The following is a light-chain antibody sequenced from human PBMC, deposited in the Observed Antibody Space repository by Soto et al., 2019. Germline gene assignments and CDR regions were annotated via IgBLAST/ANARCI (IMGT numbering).Light chain of an antibody. V-gene: IGKV3D-15*01. J-gene: IGKJ1*01. Sequence: EIVMTQSPATLSVSPGERATLSCRASLSVSRNLAWYQQKPGQAPRLLIFGASTRATGIPDRFSGSGSGTDFTLTISRLEPEDFAVYYCQQYDNSAWTFGQGTKVDIK. CDR3: QQYDNSAWT. CDR2: GAS. CDR1: LSVSRN.